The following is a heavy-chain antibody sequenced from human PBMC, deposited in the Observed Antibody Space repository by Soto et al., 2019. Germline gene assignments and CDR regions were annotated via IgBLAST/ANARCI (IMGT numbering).Heavy chain of an antibody. D-gene: IGHD3-10*01. Sequence: EVQLVESGGGLVKPGGSLRLSCAASGFTFSSYSMIWVRQAPGKGLEWVSSISSSSSYIYYADSVKGRFTISRDNAKNSLYLQMNSLRAEDTAVYYCARGIWSVRWFGELFGDYWGQGTLVTVSS. CDR2: ISSSSSYI. CDR1: GFTFSSYS. CDR3: ARGIWSVRWFGELFGDY. J-gene: IGHJ4*02. V-gene: IGHV3-21*01.